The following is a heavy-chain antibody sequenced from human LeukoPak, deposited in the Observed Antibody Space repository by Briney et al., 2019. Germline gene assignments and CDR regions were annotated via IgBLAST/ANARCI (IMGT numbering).Heavy chain of an antibody. CDR3: ARDAGYLDP. J-gene: IGHJ5*02. D-gene: IGHD6-13*01. V-gene: IGHV1-18*01. Sequence: GSAVKVSCKASGYTLTSYGIRWLRQAPGQGLEWMGWISAYNANTNYAQKLQGRVTMTTDTSTSTAYMELRSLRSDDTAVYYCARDAGYLDPWGQGTLVTVSS. CDR2: ISAYNANT. CDR1: GYTLTSYG.